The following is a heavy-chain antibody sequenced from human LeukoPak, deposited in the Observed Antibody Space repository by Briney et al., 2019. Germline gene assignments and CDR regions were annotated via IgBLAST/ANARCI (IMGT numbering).Heavy chain of an antibody. CDR1: GGSMGYYY. J-gene: IGHJ4*02. V-gene: IGHV4-59*01. Sequence: SETLSLTCTVSGGSMGYYYWSRIRQPPGKGLEWIGFIYYSGSTEYNSSLRSRLTISVDTSKNQFSLRLSSVTAADTAVYYCTRARIAARPTFDSWGQGTLVTVSS. CDR2: IYYSGST. D-gene: IGHD6-6*01. CDR3: TRARIAARPTFDS.